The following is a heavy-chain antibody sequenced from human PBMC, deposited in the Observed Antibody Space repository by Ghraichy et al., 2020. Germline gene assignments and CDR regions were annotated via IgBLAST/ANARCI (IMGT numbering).Heavy chain of an antibody. CDR2: ISGSGGST. J-gene: IGHJ4*02. V-gene: IGHV3-23*01. Sequence: GSLRLSCAASGFTFSSYAMSWVRQAPGKGLEWVSAISGSGGSTYYADSVKGRFTISRDNSKNTLYLQMNSLRAEDTAVYYCAKDPPQYCSGGSCYSEEIPQRPDYWGQGTLVTVSS. D-gene: IGHD2-15*01. CDR1: GFTFSSYA. CDR3: AKDPPQYCSGGSCYSEEIPQRPDY.